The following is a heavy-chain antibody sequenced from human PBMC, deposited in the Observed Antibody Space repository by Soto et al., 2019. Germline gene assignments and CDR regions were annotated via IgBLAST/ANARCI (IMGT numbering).Heavy chain of an antibody. V-gene: IGHV1-69*01. CDR1: GGTFSSYA. Sequence: QVQLVQSGDEVKKPGSSVKVSCKASGGTFSSYAISWVRQAPGQGLEWMGGIIPIFGTANYAQKFQGRVTITADESTSTAYMELSSLRSEDTAVYYCAREPSIAAAGTLYYYYGMDVWGQGTTVTVSS. J-gene: IGHJ6*02. CDR2: IIPIFGTA. D-gene: IGHD6-13*01. CDR3: AREPSIAAAGTLYYYYGMDV.